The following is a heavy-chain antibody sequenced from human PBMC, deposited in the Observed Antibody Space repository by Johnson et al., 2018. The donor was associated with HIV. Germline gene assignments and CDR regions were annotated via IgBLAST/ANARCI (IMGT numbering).Heavy chain of an antibody. CDR3: AREREGAFDI. V-gene: IGHV3-66*02. J-gene: IGHJ3*02. Sequence: MLLVESGGGLVQPGGSLRLSCAASGFTVSSNYMSWVRQAPGKGLEWVPVIYIGGSTYYADSVKGRFTISRDNSKKTLYLQMNTLRTGETALYYCAREREGAFDIWGQGTMVTVSS. CDR2: IYIGGST. CDR1: GFTVSSNY.